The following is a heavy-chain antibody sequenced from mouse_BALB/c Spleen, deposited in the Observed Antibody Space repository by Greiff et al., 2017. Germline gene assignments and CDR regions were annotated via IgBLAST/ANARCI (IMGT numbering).Heavy chain of an antibody. Sequence: VKLQESGAELVRPGVSVKISCKGSGYTFTDYAMHWVKQSHAKSLEWIGVISTYYGDASYNQKFKGKATMTVDKSSSTAYMELARLTSEDSAIYYCARRLDYGSRSAMDYWGQGTSVTVSS. CDR2: ISTYYGDA. D-gene: IGHD1-1*01. CDR3: ARRLDYGSRSAMDY. J-gene: IGHJ4*01. CDR1: GYTFTDYA. V-gene: IGHV1S137*01.